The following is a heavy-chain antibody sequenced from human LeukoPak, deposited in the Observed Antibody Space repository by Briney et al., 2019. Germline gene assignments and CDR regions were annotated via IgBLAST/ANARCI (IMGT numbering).Heavy chain of an antibody. CDR1: GFTFSSYA. Sequence: GGSLRLSCAASGFTFSSYAMSWVRQAPGKGLEWVSAISGSGGSTYYADSVKGRFTISRDNSKNTLYLQMNSLRAEDTAVYYCAKEYEGYCSSTSCYSHAFDIWGQGTMVTVSS. V-gene: IGHV3-23*01. CDR2: ISGSGGST. D-gene: IGHD2-2*01. CDR3: AKEYEGYCSSTSCYSHAFDI. J-gene: IGHJ3*02.